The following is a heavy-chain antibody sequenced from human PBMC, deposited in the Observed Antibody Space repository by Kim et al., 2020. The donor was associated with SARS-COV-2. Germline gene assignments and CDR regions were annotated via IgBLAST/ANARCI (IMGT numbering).Heavy chain of an antibody. Sequence: GRVTITRDTSASTAYMELSSLRSEDTAVYYCAREVGRYFDWSPSSGFDPWGQGTLVTVSS. V-gene: IGHV1-3*01. CDR3: AREVGRYFDWSPSSGFDP. J-gene: IGHJ5*02. D-gene: IGHD3-9*01.